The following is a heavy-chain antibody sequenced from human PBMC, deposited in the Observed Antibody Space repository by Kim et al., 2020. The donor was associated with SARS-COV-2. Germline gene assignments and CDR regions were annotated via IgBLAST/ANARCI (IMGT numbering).Heavy chain of an antibody. Sequence: GGSLRLSCAASGFGCSNAWMTWVRQAPGKGLEWVGRIKSKIDGGTTDYAAPVKGRFTISRDDSKNTLYLQMNSLKTEDTAVYYCSTLIGYYGSGSYYRSNDYWGQGTLVTVSS. V-gene: IGHV3-15*01. D-gene: IGHD3-10*01. CDR2: IKSKIDGGTT. CDR1: GFGCSNAW. J-gene: IGHJ4*02. CDR3: STLIGYYGSGSYYRSNDY.